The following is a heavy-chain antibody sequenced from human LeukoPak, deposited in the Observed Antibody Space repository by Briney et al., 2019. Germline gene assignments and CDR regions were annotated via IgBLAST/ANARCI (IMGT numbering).Heavy chain of an antibody. CDR1: GGSFSGYY. Sequence: SETLSLTCAVYGGSFSGYYWSWIRQPPGKGLEWIGEINHSGSTNYNPSLKSRVTISVDASKNQFSLKLSSVTAADTAVYYCARRITIFGVAIDAFDIWGQGTMVTVSS. V-gene: IGHV4-34*01. D-gene: IGHD3-3*01. CDR2: INHSGST. CDR3: ARRITIFGVAIDAFDI. J-gene: IGHJ3*02.